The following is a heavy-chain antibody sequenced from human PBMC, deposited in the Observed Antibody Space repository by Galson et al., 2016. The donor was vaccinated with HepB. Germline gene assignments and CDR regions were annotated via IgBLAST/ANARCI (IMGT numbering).Heavy chain of an antibody. V-gene: IGHV4-34*01. Sequence: SETLSLTCEVYSGSLSGHYWRWIRQSPVKGLEWIGEINLGGSPIYSPSLKSRLTISLDASKNQLSLNLTSVSAADTAVYYYARATPTLVKVGHYYYGMDVWGQGTTVTVSS. CDR1: SGSLSGHY. J-gene: IGHJ6*02. D-gene: IGHD1-1*01. CDR2: INLGGSP. CDR3: ARATPTLVKVGHYYYGMDV.